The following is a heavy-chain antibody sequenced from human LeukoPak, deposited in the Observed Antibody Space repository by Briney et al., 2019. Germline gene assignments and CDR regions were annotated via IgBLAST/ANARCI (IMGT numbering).Heavy chain of an antibody. J-gene: IGHJ4*02. V-gene: IGHV1-8*01. Sequence: ASVKVSCKASGYTFTSYDINWVRQATGQGLEWMGWMNPNSGNTGYAQKFQGRVTMTRNTSISTAYMELSSLRSEDTAVYYCARFMDGYSPLDYWGQGTLVTVSS. CDR1: GYTFTSYD. CDR2: MNPNSGNT. CDR3: ARFMDGYSPLDY. D-gene: IGHD4-4*01.